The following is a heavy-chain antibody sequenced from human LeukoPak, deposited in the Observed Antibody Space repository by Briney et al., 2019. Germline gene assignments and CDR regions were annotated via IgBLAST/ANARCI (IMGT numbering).Heavy chain of an antibody. D-gene: IGHD5-18*01. CDR2: INYSGRT. J-gene: IGHJ4*02. Sequence: SETLSLTCTISDDSISNNRYFWAWIRQPPGKGLEWIGSINYSGRTYYNPSLKSRLTMSVDTAKRQFSLRLTSVTAADTALYYCASQWTQLWFGGDDYWGQGTLVTVSS. CDR1: DDSISNNRYF. V-gene: IGHV4-39*07. CDR3: ASQWTQLWFGGDDY.